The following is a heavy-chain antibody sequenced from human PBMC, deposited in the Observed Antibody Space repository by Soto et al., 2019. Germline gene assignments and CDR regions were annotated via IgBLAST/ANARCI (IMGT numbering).Heavy chain of an antibody. J-gene: IGHJ6*02. CDR2: TYFGGST. CDR1: GFSVSDNY. Sequence: GGSLRLSCAASGFSVSDNYMNWVRQAPGKGLEWVSFTYFGGSTYYADSVKGRFTISRDNSKNTLSLQMNSLRAEDTAVYYCARDRSQAGMDVWGQGTTVTVSS. CDR3: ARDRSQAGMDV. V-gene: IGHV3-66*01. D-gene: IGHD1-26*01.